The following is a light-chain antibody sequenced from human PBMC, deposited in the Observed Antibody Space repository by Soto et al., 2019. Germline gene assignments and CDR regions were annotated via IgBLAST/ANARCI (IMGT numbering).Light chain of an antibody. CDR1: QSVSRY. J-gene: IGKJ3*01. CDR2: DAS. Sequence: IVLTQSPCTLSLSPGERATLSCRASQSVSRYLAWYQQKPGQAPRLLIYDASKRATGIPARFSGSGSGTDFTLTISRLEPEDFAVYYCQQYGTSPFTFGPGTKVDIK. CDR3: QQYGTSPFT. V-gene: IGKV3-11*01.